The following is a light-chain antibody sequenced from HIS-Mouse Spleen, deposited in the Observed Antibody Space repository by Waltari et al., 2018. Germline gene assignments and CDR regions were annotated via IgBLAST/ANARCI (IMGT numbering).Light chain of an antibody. Sequence: DIVMTQSPDSLAVSLGERATINCKSSQSVLYSSNNKNYLAWYRQKPGQPPKLPSYWACTRESGVPDRFSGSGSGTDFTLTISSLQAEDVAVYYCQQYYSTPLTFGQGTKVEIK. V-gene: IGKV4-1*01. CDR3: QQYYSTPLT. J-gene: IGKJ1*01. CDR2: WAC. CDR1: QSVLYSSNNKNY.